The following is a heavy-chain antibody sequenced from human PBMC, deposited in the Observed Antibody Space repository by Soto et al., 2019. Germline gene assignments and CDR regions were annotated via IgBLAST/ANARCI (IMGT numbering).Heavy chain of an antibody. V-gene: IGHV3-21*06. CDR2: ITGSSSYI. J-gene: IGHJ4*02. Sequence: PGGSLRLSCAASGFSLSDYWMHWVRQAPGKGLEWVSFITGSSSYIYYADSVRGRFTLSRDNAKNSLYLQMNSLRAEDTAIYYCARDDGWLILDYWGQGTLVTAPQ. D-gene: IGHD6-19*01. CDR3: ARDDGWLILDY. CDR1: GFSLSDYW.